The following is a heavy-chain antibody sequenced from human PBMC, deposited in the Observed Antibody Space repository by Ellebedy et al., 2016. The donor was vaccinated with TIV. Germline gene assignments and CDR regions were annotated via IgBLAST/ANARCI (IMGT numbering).Heavy chain of an antibody. D-gene: IGHD2-15*01. CDR1: GFTFSRYW. CDR2: INQHESEK. CDR3: ARLTGGTCYCAFDI. J-gene: IGHJ3*02. V-gene: IGHV3-7*01. Sequence: GESLKISCAASGFTFSRYWMSWVRQAPGKGLEWVANINQHESEKNYVDSVRGRFTISIDNAKNSLYLQMNSLRAEDTAVYYCARLTGGTCYCAFDIWGQGTMVTVSS.